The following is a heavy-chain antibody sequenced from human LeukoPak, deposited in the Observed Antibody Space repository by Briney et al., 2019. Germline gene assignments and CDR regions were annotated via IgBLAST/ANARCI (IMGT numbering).Heavy chain of an antibody. CDR2: IHHDGSNK. CDR3: TRGEAVAGNFDY. J-gene: IGHJ4*02. V-gene: IGHV3-30*02. Sequence: GGSLRLSCAASGFTFSSYGMHWVRQAPGKGLDWVAFIHHDGSNKYYADSVKGRFTISRDNSKNTLYLQMNSLRAEDTAVYYCTRGEAVAGNFDYWGQGTLVTVSS. CDR1: GFTFSSYG. D-gene: IGHD6-19*01.